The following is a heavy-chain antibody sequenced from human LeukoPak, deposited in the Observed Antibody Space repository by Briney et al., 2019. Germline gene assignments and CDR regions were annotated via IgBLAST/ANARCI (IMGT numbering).Heavy chain of an antibody. CDR1: GFTFSSYN. V-gene: IGHV3-21*01. J-gene: IGHJ4*02. D-gene: IGHD3-3*01. Sequence: GGSLRLSCAASGFTFSSYNMKWVRQAPGKGLEWVSSISSRSSYIFYADSMKGRFTISRDNAKKSLYLQMNSLRAEDTAVYYCASGVNYFDYWGQGTLVTVSS. CDR2: ISSRSSYI. CDR3: ASGVNYFDY.